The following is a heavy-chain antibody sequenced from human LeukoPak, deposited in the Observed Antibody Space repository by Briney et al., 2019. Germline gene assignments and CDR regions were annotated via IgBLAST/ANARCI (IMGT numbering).Heavy chain of an antibody. J-gene: IGHJ4*02. V-gene: IGHV3-23*01. CDR3: AKGAYDYIEIAYFDS. CDR1: GFTSTNYA. CDR2: LIGSRGST. D-gene: IGHD5-12*01. Sequence: GGSLRLSCAASGFTSTNYAMNWVRQAPGKGLEGGSVLIGSRGSTDYADSVKGRFTISRESAMKTLGVKINSLRAEDTAIYYCAKGAYDYIEIAYFDSWGQGTLVTVSS.